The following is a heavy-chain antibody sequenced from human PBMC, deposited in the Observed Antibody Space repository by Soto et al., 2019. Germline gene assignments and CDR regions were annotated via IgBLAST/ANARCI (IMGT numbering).Heavy chain of an antibody. CDR2: MSPDNGKT. D-gene: IGHD2-2*01. V-gene: IGHV1-8*01. CDR1: GYTFTSND. J-gene: IGHJ4*02. Sequence: GASVKVSCKASGYTFTSNDINWVRQAPGQGPEWMGWMSPDNGKTGFAQKFQGRITMTRNTSISTAYMELSSLRSDDTAVYFCARPLCSSTRCGPYFFDSWGQGSLVTVSS. CDR3: ARPLCSSTRCGPYFFDS.